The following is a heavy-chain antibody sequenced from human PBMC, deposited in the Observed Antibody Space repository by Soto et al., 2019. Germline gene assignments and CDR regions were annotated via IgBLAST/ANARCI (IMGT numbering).Heavy chain of an antibody. CDR3: ARDHFLYSSGWSPNWFDP. J-gene: IGHJ5*02. Sequence: PGGSLRLSCAASGFTFSSYGMHWVRQAPGKGLEWVAVIWYDGSNKYYADSVKGRFTISRDNSKNTLYLQMNSLRAEDTAVYYCARDHFLYSSGWSPNWFDPWGQGTLVTVSS. CDR2: IWYDGSNK. D-gene: IGHD6-19*01. CDR1: GFTFSSYG. V-gene: IGHV3-33*01.